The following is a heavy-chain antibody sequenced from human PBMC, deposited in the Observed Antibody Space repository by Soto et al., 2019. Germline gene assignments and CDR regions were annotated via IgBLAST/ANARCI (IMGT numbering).Heavy chain of an antibody. CDR1: GYTFTSYG. CDR3: ARDPSIVVVPAAPNLDY. V-gene: IGHV1-18*01. CDR2: ISVYNGNT. J-gene: IGHJ4*02. D-gene: IGHD2-2*01. Sequence: ASVKVSCKASGYTFTSYGISWVRQAPGQGLEWIGWISVYNGNTNYAQKLQGRVTMTTDTSTSTAYMELRSLRSDDTAVYYCARDPSIVVVPAAPNLDYWGQGTLVTVSS.